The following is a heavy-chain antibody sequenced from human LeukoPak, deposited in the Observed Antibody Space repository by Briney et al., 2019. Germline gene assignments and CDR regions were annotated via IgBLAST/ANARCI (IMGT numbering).Heavy chain of an antibody. J-gene: IGHJ5*02. CDR2: IIPILGIA. Sequence: SVKVSCKAAGGTFSSYAISWVRQAPGQGLEGRGRIIPILGIANYAQKFQGRVTITADKSTSTAYMELSSLRSEDTAVYYCARPSHVTTGWFDPWGQGTLVTVSS. CDR3: ARPSHVTTGWFDP. V-gene: IGHV1-69*04. D-gene: IGHD4-17*01. CDR1: GGTFSSYA.